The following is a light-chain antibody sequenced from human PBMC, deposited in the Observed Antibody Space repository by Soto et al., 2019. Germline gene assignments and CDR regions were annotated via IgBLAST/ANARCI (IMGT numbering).Light chain of an antibody. J-gene: IGLJ3*02. V-gene: IGLV1-40*01. CDR1: SSNIGAGYD. CDR3: QSYDSSLSGWV. Sequence: QSVLTQPPSVSGTPGQRVTISCTGSSSNIGAGYDVHWYQQLPGTAPKLLIYGNSNRPSGAPDRFSGSKSSTSASLAITGLQAEDEADYYCQSYDSSLSGWVFGGGTKL. CDR2: GNS.